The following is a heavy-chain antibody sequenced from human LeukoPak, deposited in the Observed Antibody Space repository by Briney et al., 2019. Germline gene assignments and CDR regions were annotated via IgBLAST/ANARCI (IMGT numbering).Heavy chain of an antibody. CDR3: AKVGPTTYSSSPSDP. J-gene: IGHJ5*02. Sequence: GRSLRLSCAASGFTFSSYGMHWVRQAPGKGLEWVAVISYDGSNKYYADSVKGRFTISRDNSKNTLYLQMNSLRAEDTAVYYCAKVGPTTYSSSPSDPWGQGTLVTVSS. CDR2: ISYDGSNK. V-gene: IGHV3-30*18. D-gene: IGHD6-6*01. CDR1: GFTFSSYG.